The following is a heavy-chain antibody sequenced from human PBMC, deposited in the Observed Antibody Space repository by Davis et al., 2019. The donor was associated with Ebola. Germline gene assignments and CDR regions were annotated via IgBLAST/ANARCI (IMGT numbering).Heavy chain of an antibody. J-gene: IGHJ4*02. D-gene: IGHD3/OR15-3a*01. Sequence: PGGSLRLSCAASGFTFSSYSMNWVRQAPGKGLEWVSSISSSSSYTYYADSVKGRFTISRDNSKNTLYLQMNSLRAEDTAVYYCAKWEMGFLDWGYFDYWGQGTLVTVSS. CDR1: GFTFSSYS. V-gene: IGHV3-21*04. CDR3: AKWEMGFLDWGYFDY. CDR2: ISSSSSYT.